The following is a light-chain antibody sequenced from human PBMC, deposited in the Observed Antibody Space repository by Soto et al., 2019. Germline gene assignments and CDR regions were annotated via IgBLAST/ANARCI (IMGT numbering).Light chain of an antibody. CDR2: GAS. Sequence: EIVLTQSPGTLSLSPGERATLSCRASQSVSSSYLAWYQQKPGQAPRLLIYGASSRATGIPDTFSGSGSGTDFALTISRLEPEDFAVYYCQQYVSSPTFGGGTKVEIK. CDR1: QSVSSSY. J-gene: IGKJ4*01. CDR3: QQYVSSPT. V-gene: IGKV3-20*01.